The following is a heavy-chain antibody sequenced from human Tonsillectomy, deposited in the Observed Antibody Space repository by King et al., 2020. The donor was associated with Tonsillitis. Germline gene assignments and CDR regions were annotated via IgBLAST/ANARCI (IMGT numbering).Heavy chain of an antibody. D-gene: IGHD2-21*01. CDR1: GFTFSTYG. CDR3: AKDLRWWNYYGIDV. Sequence: VQLVESGGGLVQPGGSLRLSCAASGFTFSTYGMSWVRQAPGKGLEWVSAVSGSGSNTYYGDSVKGRFTISRDNSKNTLYLQMNSLRAEDTAVYYCAKDLRWWNYYGIDVWGQGTSVTVSS. V-gene: IGHV3-23*04. J-gene: IGHJ6*02. CDR2: VSGSGSNT.